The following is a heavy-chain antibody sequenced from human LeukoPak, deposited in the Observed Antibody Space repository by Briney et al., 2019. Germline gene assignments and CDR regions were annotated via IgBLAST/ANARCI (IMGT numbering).Heavy chain of an antibody. J-gene: IGHJ4*02. CDR1: GFTFSSYW. V-gene: IGHV3-74*01. D-gene: IGHD2-15*01. CDR3: ARDSSGGSLDY. CDR2: INSDGSST. Sequence: GGSLRLSRAASGFTFSSYWMHWVRQAPGKGLVWVSRINSDGSSTSYADSVKGRFTISRDNAKNTLYLQMNSLRAEDTAVYYCARDSSGGSLDYWGQGTLVTVSS.